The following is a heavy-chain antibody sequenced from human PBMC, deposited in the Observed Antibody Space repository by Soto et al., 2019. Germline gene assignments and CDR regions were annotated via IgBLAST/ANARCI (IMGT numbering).Heavy chain of an antibody. V-gene: IGHV1-69*12. D-gene: IGHD3-3*01. CDR1: GDTFNRYA. Sequence: QVQLEQSGAEVKTLGSSVKVSCKASGDTFNRYAISWVRQAPGQGLEWMGGIIPIFGTANYAPQFQDRVTINADESTSTAYMELTSLKSEDTAVYFCARGARFLEWLAFDHWGQGTLVTVSS. CDR2: IIPIFGTA. J-gene: IGHJ4*02. CDR3: ARGARFLEWLAFDH.